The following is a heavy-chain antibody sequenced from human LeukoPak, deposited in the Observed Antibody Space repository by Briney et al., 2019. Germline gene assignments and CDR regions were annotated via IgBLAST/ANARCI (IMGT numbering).Heavy chain of an antibody. CDR2: INPNSGGT. V-gene: IGHV1-2*02. D-gene: IGHD4-17*01. CDR3: ARAYGTKGAFDI. J-gene: IGHJ3*02. Sequence: ASVKVSCRASGYTFTGYYMHWVRQAPGQGLEWMGWINPNSGGTNYAQKFQGRVTMTRDTSISTAYMELSRLRSDDTAVYYCARAYGTKGAFDIWGQGTMVTVSS. CDR1: GYTFTGYY.